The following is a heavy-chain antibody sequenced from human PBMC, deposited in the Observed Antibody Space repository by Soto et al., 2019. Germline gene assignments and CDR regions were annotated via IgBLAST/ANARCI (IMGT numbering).Heavy chain of an antibody. CDR1: GVSISSDGYS. J-gene: IGHJ5*02. Sequence: QLQLQESGSGLVRPSQTLSLTCAVSGVSISSDGYSWNWIRQPPGKGLEWIGYIYHSVSTYYNPSLQSRVTISVDRAKNHVSLKLTSITAADTAVYYCARDDMGGFVPWGQWTLVTVSS. CDR2: IYHSVST. V-gene: IGHV4-30-2*01. D-gene: IGHD3-16*01. CDR3: ARDDMGGFVP.